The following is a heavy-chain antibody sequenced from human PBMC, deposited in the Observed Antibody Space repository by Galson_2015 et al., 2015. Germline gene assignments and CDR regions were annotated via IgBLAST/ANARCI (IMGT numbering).Heavy chain of an antibody. J-gene: IGHJ4*02. Sequence: LSLTCTVSADSISSNYWSWIRQPPGKGLEWIGYIYYSGNTNYNPSFKSRVTMSIDMSKSQFPLKLSSVTAADTAVYYCARERDFWSGQYFDYWGQGILVTVSS. V-gene: IGHV4-59*01. CDR2: IYYSGNT. CDR3: ARERDFWSGQYFDY. D-gene: IGHD3-3*01. CDR1: ADSISSNY.